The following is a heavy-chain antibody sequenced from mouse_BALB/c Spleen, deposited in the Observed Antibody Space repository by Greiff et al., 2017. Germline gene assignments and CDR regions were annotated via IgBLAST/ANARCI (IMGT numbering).Heavy chain of an antibody. CDR1: GFSLTGYG. D-gene: IGHD2-2*01. CDR3: AREGGSYYGYYYYAMDY. CDR2: IWGDGST. Sequence: QVQLQQSGPGLVAPSQSLSITCTVSGFSLTGYGVNWVRQPPGKGLEWLGMIWGDGSTDYNSALKSRLSISKDNSKSQVFLKMNSLQTDDTARYYCAREGGSYYGYYYYAMDYWGQGTSVTVSS. V-gene: IGHV2-6-7*01. J-gene: IGHJ4*01.